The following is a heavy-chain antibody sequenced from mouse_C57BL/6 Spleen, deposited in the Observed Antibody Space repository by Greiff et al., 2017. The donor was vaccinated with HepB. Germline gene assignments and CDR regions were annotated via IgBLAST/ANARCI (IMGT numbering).Heavy chain of an antibody. CDR2: INPSSGYT. CDR3: ANKYDGSSWYFDV. D-gene: IGHD1-1*01. J-gene: IGHJ1*03. Sequence: VQLQQSGAELARPGASVKMSCKASGYTFTSYTMHWVKQRPGQGLEWIGYINPSSGYTKYNQKFKDKATLTADKSSSTAYMQPSSLTSEDSAVYYCANKYDGSSWYFDVWGTGTTVTVSS. CDR1: GYTFTSYT. V-gene: IGHV1-4*01.